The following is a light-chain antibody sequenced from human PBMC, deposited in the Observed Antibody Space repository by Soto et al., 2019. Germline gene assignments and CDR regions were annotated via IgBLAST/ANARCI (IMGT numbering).Light chain of an antibody. J-gene: IGKJ1*01. V-gene: IGKV1-12*01. CDR2: AAS. CDR1: EDIRSW. CDR3: QQANNFPPWT. Sequence: EIQLTQSPSSLSASVGDSVTITCRASEDIRSWLGWYQQKPGEAPKLLIFAASSLQSGVPSRFSGSGFGTHFPLTITDLHPEDFATYYCQQANNFPPWTFGHGTKVEVK.